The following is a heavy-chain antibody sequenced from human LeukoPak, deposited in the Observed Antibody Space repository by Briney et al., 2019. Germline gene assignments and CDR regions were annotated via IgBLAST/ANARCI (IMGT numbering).Heavy chain of an antibody. D-gene: IGHD3-22*01. CDR3: ARDEGYYDSSGYYRFDY. CDR1: GYSFTSYG. V-gene: IGHV1-18*01. J-gene: IGHJ4*02. Sequence: ASVKVSCKASGYSFTSYGISWVRQAPGQGLEWMGWISAYNGNTNYAQKLQGRVTMTTETSTRTAYMELRSLRSDDTAVYYCARDEGYYDSSGYYRFDYWGQGTLVTVSS. CDR2: ISAYNGNT.